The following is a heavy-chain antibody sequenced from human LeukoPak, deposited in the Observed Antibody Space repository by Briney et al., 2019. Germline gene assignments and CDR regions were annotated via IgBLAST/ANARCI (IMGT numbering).Heavy chain of an antibody. CDR3: ATEYSSSSDLLNAFDI. CDR2: ISAGGGST. V-gene: IGHV3-23*01. D-gene: IGHD6-6*01. J-gene: IGHJ3*02. Sequence: GGSLRLSCAVSDFTFSDYAMSWVRQAPGRGLEWVSGISAGGGSTYYADSVKGRFTISKDNSKNTLYLQMNSLRAEDTAVYYCATEYSSSSDLLNAFDIWGQGTMVTVSS. CDR1: DFTFSDYA.